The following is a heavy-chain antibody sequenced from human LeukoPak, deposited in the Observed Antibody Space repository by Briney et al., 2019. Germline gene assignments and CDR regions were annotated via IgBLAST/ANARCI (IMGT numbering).Heavy chain of an antibody. Sequence: SETLSLTCTVSGGSISSSYWSWIRQPPGKGLEWIGYIYSSGNTNSNPSLKSRVTIAVDTSKSQFSLKLSSVTAADTAVYYCARVDIVVVPAAKHQNYYYYYGMDVWGQGTTVTVSS. CDR2: IYSSGNT. J-gene: IGHJ6*02. CDR3: ARVDIVVVPAAKHQNYYYYYGMDV. V-gene: IGHV4-59*08. CDR1: GGSISSSY. D-gene: IGHD2-2*01.